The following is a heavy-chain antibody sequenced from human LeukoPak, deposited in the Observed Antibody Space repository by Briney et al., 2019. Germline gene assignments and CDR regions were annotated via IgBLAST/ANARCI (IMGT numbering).Heavy chain of an antibody. J-gene: IGHJ4*02. CDR3: ARLGSYHDF. V-gene: IGHV4-4*09. D-gene: IGHD1-26*01. CDR1: GASISNYY. CDR2: IHSSGGS. Sequence: SETLSLTCTVSGASISNYYWSWIRQTPEKGLEWMGHIHSSGGSSYYPSLKSRLTLSINTSRNQLSLKLPSVTAADTAVYFCARLGSYHDFWGQGALVTVSS.